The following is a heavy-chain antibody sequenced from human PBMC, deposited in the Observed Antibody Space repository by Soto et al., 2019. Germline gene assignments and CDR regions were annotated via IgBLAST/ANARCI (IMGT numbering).Heavy chain of an antibody. V-gene: IGHV4-39*01. CDR1: GGSISSSSYY. CDR3: ARHGSTDYYYGMDV. D-gene: IGHD2-2*01. J-gene: IGHJ6*02. Sequence: QLQLQESGPGLVKPSETLSLTCTVSGGSISSSSYYWGWIRQPPGKGLEWIGSIYYSGSTYYNPSLKSRVTISVDTSKNQFSLKLSSVTAADTAVYYCARHGSTDYYYGMDVWGQGTTVTVSS. CDR2: IYYSGST.